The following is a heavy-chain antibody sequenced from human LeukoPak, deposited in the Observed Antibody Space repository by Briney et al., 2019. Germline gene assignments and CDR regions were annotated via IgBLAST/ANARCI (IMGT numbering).Heavy chain of an antibody. CDR2: INPNSGGT. D-gene: IGHD2-15*01. CDR1: GYTFTGYY. V-gene: IGHV1-2*02. Sequence: ASVKVSCKASGYTFTGYYMHWVRQAPGQGLEWMGWINPNSGGTNYAQKFQGRVTMTRDTSISTAYMELSRLRSDDTAVYYCAREPLGYCSGGSCYSNWFDPWGQGTLVTVSP. CDR3: AREPLGYCSGGSCYSNWFDP. J-gene: IGHJ5*02.